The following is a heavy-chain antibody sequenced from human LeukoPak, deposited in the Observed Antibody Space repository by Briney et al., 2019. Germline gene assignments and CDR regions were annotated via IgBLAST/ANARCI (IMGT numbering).Heavy chain of an antibody. Sequence: HPGGSLRLSCAASGFTFSNSWWHWVRQAPGKGLVWISLVNTDGSTTIYADSVKGRFTISRDNAKNTLYLQMNSLRPEDTAVYYCARREGSGWYYFAYWGQGTLVTVSS. CDR3: ARREGSGWYYFAY. CDR1: GFTFSNSW. V-gene: IGHV3-74*01. CDR2: VNTDGSTT. J-gene: IGHJ4*02. D-gene: IGHD6-19*01.